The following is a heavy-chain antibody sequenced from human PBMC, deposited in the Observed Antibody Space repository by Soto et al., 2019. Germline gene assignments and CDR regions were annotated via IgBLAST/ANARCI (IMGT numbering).Heavy chain of an antibody. J-gene: IGHJ5*02. V-gene: IGHV1-18*01. Sequence: QVQLVQSGAEVKKPGASVKVSCKASGYTFTNYGISWVRQAPGQGLEWMGWINTYNGNTNHAQKLQGRVTMTTDTSTSTAYMELRSQRSDDTAVYYCARGVGSGTYYNQYNWFDPWGRGTLVTVSS. CDR1: GYTFTNYG. D-gene: IGHD3-10*01. CDR2: INTYNGNT. CDR3: ARGVGSGTYYNQYNWFDP.